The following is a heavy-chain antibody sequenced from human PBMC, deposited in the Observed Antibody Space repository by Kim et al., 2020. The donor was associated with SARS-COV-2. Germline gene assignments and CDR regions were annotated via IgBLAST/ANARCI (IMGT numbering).Heavy chain of an antibody. J-gene: IGHJ4*02. CDR2: IYPGDSDT. D-gene: IGHD2-21*02. V-gene: IGHV5-51*01. CDR3: ARGRGSQWLPYCGGDCYLDY. Sequence: GESLQISCNGSGYSFTSYWIGWVRQMPGKGLEWMGIIYPGDSDTRYSPSFQGQVTISADKSISTAYLQWSSLKASDTAMYYCARGRGSQWLPYCGGDCYLDYWGQGTLVTVSS. CDR1: GYSFTSYW.